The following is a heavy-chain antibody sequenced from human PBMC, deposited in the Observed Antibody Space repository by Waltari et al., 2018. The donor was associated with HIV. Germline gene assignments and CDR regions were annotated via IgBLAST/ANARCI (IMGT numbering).Heavy chain of an antibody. D-gene: IGHD2-15*01. CDR2: IYHSGST. CDR3: ARVAATFYWYFDL. CDR1: GGSISSGGYS. V-gene: IGHV4-30-2*01. J-gene: IGHJ2*01. Sequence: QLQLQESGSGLVKPSQTLSLTCAVSGGSISSGGYSWSWIRQPPGKGLEWIGYIYHSGSTYYNPSLKSRVTISVDRSKNRFSLKLSSVTAADTAVYYCARVAATFYWYFDLWGRGTLVTVSS.